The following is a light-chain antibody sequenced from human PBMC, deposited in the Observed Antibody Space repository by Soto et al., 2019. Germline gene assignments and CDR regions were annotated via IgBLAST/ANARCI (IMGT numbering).Light chain of an antibody. J-gene: IGKJ5*01. CDR2: GAS. Sequence: EIVLTQSPGTLSLSPGERGTLSCRASQSVSSSYLGWYQQKPGQAPRLLIYGASRRATGIPDRFSGSGSGTDFTLTISRLGPEDFAVYYCQQYGTSSSITFGQGTRLEI. CDR1: QSVSSSY. V-gene: IGKV3-20*01. CDR3: QQYGTSSSIT.